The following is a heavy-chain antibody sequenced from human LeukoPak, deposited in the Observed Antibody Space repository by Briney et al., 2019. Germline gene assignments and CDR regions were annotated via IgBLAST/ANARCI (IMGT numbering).Heavy chain of an antibody. J-gene: IGHJ4*02. D-gene: IGHD2-15*01. CDR3: AKASVGHCSGAFCYHFDS. CDR1: GFTFSTHA. CDR2: ISGSNPGT. Sequence: PGWSLRLSCAASGFTFSTHAMSWVRQTPGKGLEWVAAISGSNPGTYHASSVRGRFTISRDNSKNTLHLQMNGLRAEDAAIYYCAKASVGHCSGAFCYHFDSWGQGTLVTVSS. V-gene: IGHV3-23*01.